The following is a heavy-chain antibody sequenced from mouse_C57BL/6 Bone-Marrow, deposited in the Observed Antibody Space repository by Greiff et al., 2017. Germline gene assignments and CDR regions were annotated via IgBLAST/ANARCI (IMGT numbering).Heavy chain of an antibody. D-gene: IGHD2-2*01. J-gene: IGHJ4*01. V-gene: IGHV5-4*01. CDR2: ISDGGSYT. CDR3: ARVAYGFYAMDY. CDR1: GFTFSSYA. Sequence: EVQLVESGGGLVKPGGSLKLSCAASGFTFSSYAMSWVRQTPEKRLEWVATISDGGSYTYYPDNVKGRFTISSDNAKNNLYLQMSHLKSEDTAMYYCARVAYGFYAMDYWGQGTSVTVSS.